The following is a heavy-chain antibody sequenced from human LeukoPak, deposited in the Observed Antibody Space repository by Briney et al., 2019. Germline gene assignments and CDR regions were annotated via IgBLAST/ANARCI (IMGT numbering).Heavy chain of an antibody. Sequence: GGSLRLSCAASGITFSRFWMSWVRQAPGKGLQWVANINQDGSEKHYVDSVKGRFTISRDNAKNSLYLQMHSLRAEDSALYYCARESDGDYYFDYWGQGTLVTVSS. CDR2: INQDGSEK. J-gene: IGHJ4*02. V-gene: IGHV3-7*01. CDR3: ARESDGDYYFDY. CDR1: GITFSRFW. D-gene: IGHD4-17*01.